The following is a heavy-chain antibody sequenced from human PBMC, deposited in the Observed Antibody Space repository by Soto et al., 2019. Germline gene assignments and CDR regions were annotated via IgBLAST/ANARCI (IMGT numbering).Heavy chain of an antibody. CDR1: GYTFNRHG. J-gene: IGHJ4*02. D-gene: IGHD1-26*01. CDR2: FSGYNGYI. Sequence: QVHLVQSGGEVKKPGASVKVSCKASGYTFNRHGITWVRQAPGQGLEWMGWFSGYNGYINYEQKFQGRVTLRSDTLTSTVYLDLKRLRFDETAVYYCSRVRIVGAREIDFWGQGTLVTVSS. V-gene: IGHV1-18*04. CDR3: SRVRIVGAREIDF.